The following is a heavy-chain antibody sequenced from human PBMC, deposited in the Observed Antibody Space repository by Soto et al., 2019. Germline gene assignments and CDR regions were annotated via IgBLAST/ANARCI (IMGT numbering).Heavy chain of an antibody. CDR3: ARLVQLERPGVSRFDP. CDR1: GGSISSYY. J-gene: IGHJ5*01. Sequence: PAGTLSLTCTVSGGSISSYYWSWIRQPPGKGLEWIGYIYYSGSTNYNPSLKSRVTISVDTSKNQFSLKLSSVTAADTAVYYCARLVQLERPGVSRFDPWGQGTPVTVSS. D-gene: IGHD1-1*01. CDR2: IYYSGST. V-gene: IGHV4-59*01.